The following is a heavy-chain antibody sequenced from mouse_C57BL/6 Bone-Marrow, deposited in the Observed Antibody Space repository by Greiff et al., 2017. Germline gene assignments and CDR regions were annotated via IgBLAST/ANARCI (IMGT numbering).Heavy chain of an antibody. CDR1: GYTFTEYT. V-gene: IGHV1-62-2*01. CDR3: ARHSLWLRRRDGAMDY. D-gene: IGHD2-2*01. CDR2: FYPGSGSI. J-gene: IGHJ4*01. Sequence: QVQLQQSGAELVKPGASVKLSCKASGYTFTEYTIHWVKQRSGQGLEWIGWFYPGSGSIKYKEKFKDKATLTADKSSSTVYMELSRLTSEDSAVYFCARHSLWLRRRDGAMDYWGQGTSVTVSS.